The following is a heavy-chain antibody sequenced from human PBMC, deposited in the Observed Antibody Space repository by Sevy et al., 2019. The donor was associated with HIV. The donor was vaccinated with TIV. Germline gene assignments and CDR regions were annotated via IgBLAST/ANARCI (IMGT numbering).Heavy chain of an antibody. V-gene: IGHV4-61*02. J-gene: IGHJ4*02. Sequence: LLQLRETLSLTCSVSGVSITSGHYYWSWIRQPAGGGLEWIGRIYSGGTTNYNPSLKNRVTILEDTSKNEFSLRLTSVTAADTAVYYCGREPHQYYYNAGSLIDSWGQGTLVTVSS. CDR1: GVSITSGHYY. CDR3: GREPHQYYYNAGSLIDS. D-gene: IGHD3-10*01. CDR2: IYSGGTT.